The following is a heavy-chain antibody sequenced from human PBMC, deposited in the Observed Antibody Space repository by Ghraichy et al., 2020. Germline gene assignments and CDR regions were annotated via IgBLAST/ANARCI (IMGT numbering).Heavy chain of an antibody. J-gene: IGHJ4*02. Sequence: GGSLRLSCAASGFTFDDYAMHWVRQAPGKGLEWVSGISWNSGSIGYADSVKGRFTISRDNAKNSLFLQMNSLRAEDTALYYCAKDWTASPRGFDYWGQGTLVTVSS. V-gene: IGHV3-9*01. D-gene: IGHD3-10*01. CDR1: GFTFDDYA. CDR2: ISWNSGSI. CDR3: AKDWTASPRGFDY.